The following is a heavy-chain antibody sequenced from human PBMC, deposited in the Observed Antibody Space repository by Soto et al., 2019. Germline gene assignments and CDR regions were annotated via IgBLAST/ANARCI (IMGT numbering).Heavy chain of an antibody. V-gene: IGHV3-23*01. Sequence: PGGSLRLSCAASGFTFSSYAMSWVRQAPGKGLEWVSAISGSGGSTYYADSVKGRFTISRDNSKNTLYLQMNSLRAEDTAVYYCAKDAYYFVSSGYYYKWFDYWCQGILVYVS. CDR2: ISGSGGST. CDR1: GFTFSSYA. D-gene: IGHD3-22*01. J-gene: IGHJ4*02. CDR3: AKDAYYFVSSGYYYKWFDY.